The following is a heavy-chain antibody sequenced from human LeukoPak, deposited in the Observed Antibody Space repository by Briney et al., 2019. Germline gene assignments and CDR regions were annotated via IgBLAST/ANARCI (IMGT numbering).Heavy chain of an antibody. J-gene: IGHJ4*02. D-gene: IGHD6-13*01. CDR2: IYYSGST. V-gene: IGHV4-39*07. CDR1: GGSISSSSYY. CDR3: ARDRVAAAGFDY. Sequence: PSETLSLTCTVSGGSISSSSYYWGWIRQPPGKGLEWIGSIYYSGSTYYNPSLKSRVPISVDTSKNQFSLKLSSVTAADTAVYYCARDRVAAAGFDYWGQGTLVTVSS.